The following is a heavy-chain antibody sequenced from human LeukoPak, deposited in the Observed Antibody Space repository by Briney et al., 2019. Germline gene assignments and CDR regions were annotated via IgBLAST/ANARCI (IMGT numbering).Heavy chain of an antibody. Sequence: GGSLRLSCAVSGFTFDDYGMSWVRQALGKGLEWVSGINWNGGSIGYADSVKGRFTISGDNSKNTLYLQMNSLRAEDTAVYYCARDRDVGYYYYGMDVWGQGTTVTVSS. CDR3: ARDRDVGYYYYGMDV. CDR1: GFTFDDYG. CDR2: INWNGGSI. D-gene: IGHD3-10*01. J-gene: IGHJ6*02. V-gene: IGHV3-20*04.